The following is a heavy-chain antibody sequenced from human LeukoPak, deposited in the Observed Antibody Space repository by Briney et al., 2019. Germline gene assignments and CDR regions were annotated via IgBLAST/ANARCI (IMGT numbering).Heavy chain of an antibody. V-gene: IGHV1-18*04. D-gene: IGHD2-2*01. Sequence: GSVKVSCKASGYTFTSYGISWVRQAPGQGLEWMGGISAYNGNKNYARKLQGRFTMTTDTSTSTAYMELRSLRSDDTAVYYCARAGVCSSTSCYADLYYYYYGMDVWGKGTTVTVSS. J-gene: IGHJ6*04. CDR3: ARAGVCSSTSCYADLYYYYYGMDV. CDR2: ISAYNGNK. CDR1: GYTFTSYG.